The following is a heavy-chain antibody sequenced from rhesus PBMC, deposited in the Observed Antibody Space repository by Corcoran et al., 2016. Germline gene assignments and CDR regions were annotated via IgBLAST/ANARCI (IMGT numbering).Heavy chain of an antibody. CDR3: AREQGGYSYGYFDC. V-gene: IGHV4-65*01. CDR1: GDSVSSSTW. D-gene: IGHD5-36*01. CDR2: IIGSSAST. Sequence: QVQLQESGPGLVKPSETLSLTCAVSGDSVSSSTWWSWIRHPPGKGLEWIGYIIGSSASTYYNPSLKMRVTISTDTSKNQFSLKLSSVTAADTAVYYCAREQGGYSYGYFDCWGQGVLVTVSS. J-gene: IGHJ4*01.